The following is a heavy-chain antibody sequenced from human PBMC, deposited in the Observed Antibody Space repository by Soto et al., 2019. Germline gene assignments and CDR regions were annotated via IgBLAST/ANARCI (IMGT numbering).Heavy chain of an antibody. CDR3: AKEDPSGRYSLYY. Sequence: QVQLVESGGGVVQPGRSLRLSCEASGFTFSGYGMHWVRQAPGKGLEWVAVISYSGTNEYYEDSVKGRFTISRDNSKNTLYLQMNSLRIADTAVYFCAKEDPSGRYSLYYWGQGSQVTVSS. D-gene: IGHD1-26*01. V-gene: IGHV3-30*18. CDR1: GFTFSGYG. J-gene: IGHJ4*02. CDR2: ISYSGTNE.